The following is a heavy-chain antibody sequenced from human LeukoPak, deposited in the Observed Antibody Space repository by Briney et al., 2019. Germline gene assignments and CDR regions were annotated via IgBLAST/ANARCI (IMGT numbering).Heavy chain of an antibody. D-gene: IGHD4-17*01. CDR2: IYTSGST. CDR3: ARLYGDYPLDFDY. Sequence: SETLSLTCTVSGGSISSGSYYWSWIRQPAGKGLEWIGRIYTSGSTNYNPSLKSRVTISVDTSKNQFSLKLSSVTAADTAVYYCARLYGDYPLDFDYWGQGTLVTVSS. CDR1: GGSISSGSYY. J-gene: IGHJ4*02. V-gene: IGHV4-61*02.